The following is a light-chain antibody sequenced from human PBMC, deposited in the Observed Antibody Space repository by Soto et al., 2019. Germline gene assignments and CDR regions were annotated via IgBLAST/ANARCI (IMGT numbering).Light chain of an antibody. V-gene: IGKV3D-20*02. CDR1: ESVTSTY. Sequence: EIVLTQSPGALSLSPGERATLSCRTSESVTSTYLAWYQQKPGQPPRLLIYAASSRATGIPDRFSGSGSGTDFTLTISSLEPEDFGVYYCQQRSNWPPVTFGGGTKVEIK. J-gene: IGKJ4*01. CDR2: AAS. CDR3: QQRSNWPPVT.